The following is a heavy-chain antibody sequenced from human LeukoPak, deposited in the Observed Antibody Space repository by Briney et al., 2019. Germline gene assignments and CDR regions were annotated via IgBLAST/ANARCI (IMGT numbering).Heavy chain of an antibody. J-gene: IGHJ5*02. CDR1: GFTFSSYE. D-gene: IGHD2-15*01. CDR2: ISSSGSTI. Sequence: GGSLRLSCAASGFTFSSYEMNWVRQAPGKGLEWVSYISSSGSTIYYADSVKGRFTISRDNAKNSLYLQMNSLRAEDTAVYCCARERICSGGSCPFDPWGQGTLVTVSS. V-gene: IGHV3-48*03. CDR3: ARERICSGGSCPFDP.